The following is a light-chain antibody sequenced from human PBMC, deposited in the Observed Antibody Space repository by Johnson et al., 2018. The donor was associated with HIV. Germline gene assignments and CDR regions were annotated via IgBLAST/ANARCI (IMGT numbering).Light chain of an antibody. J-gene: IGLJ1*01. CDR1: SSNIGNNY. CDR2: DNN. CDR3: AAWDYRLNGSYV. V-gene: IGLV1-51*01. Sequence: QSVLTQPPSVSAAPGQKVTISCSGSSSNIGNNYVSWYQQLPGTAPKLLIYDNNKRPSGVPDRFSGSKSGTSASLAISGLHSEDEADYYCAAWDYRLNGSYVFGTGTKVTVL.